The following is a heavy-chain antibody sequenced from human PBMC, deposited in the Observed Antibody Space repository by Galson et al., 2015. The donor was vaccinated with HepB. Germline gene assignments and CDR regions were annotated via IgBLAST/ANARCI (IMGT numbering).Heavy chain of an antibody. CDR2: ISPYNGNT. V-gene: IGHV1-18*04. D-gene: IGHD2-15*01. Sequence: SVKVPCKASGYTFSSYSITWVRQAPGQGLEWMGWISPYNGNTKYAQNLQGRLTMTTDTSRTTAYMVLRSLRSDDTAVYYCARGALVAVVGATQNDWFDPWGQGTLVTVSS. CDR3: ARGALVAVVGATQNDWFDP. CDR1: GYTFSSYS. J-gene: IGHJ5*02.